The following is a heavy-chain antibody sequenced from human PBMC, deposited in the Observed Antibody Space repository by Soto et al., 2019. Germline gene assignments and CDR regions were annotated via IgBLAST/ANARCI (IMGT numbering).Heavy chain of an antibody. J-gene: IGHJ4*02. D-gene: IGHD2-21*01. V-gene: IGHV3-23*01. CDR3: AKTIFSGFGVVPPFES. CDR1: GFAFRTYY. Sequence: PGGSLSLSCAASGFAFRTYYMSWVRQAPGKGLEWVSSISGSGSSAYYADSVKGRFTISRDNSKDTLYLQMNSLRAEDTALYYCAKTIFSGFGVVPPFESWGQGALVTVSS. CDR2: ISGSGSSA.